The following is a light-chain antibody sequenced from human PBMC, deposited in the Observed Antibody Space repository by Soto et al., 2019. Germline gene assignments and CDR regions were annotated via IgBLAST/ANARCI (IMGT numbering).Light chain of an antibody. CDR3: QQYDNSPLT. Sequence: ETVLTQSPATLSLSPGERATLSCRASQSVSSYLAWYQQKPGQAPRLLIYDASNRATGIPARFSGSGSGTDFTLTISSLEPADFAVYYCQQYDNSPLTFGGGTKVDIK. V-gene: IGKV3-11*01. J-gene: IGKJ4*01. CDR2: DAS. CDR1: QSVSSY.